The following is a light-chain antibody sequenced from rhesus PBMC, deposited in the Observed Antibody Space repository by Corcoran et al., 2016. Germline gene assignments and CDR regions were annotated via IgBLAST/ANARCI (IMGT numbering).Light chain of an antibody. CDR1: QGISSY. V-gene: IGKV1-25*01. CDR2: AAS. CDR3: QQHNSYPRT. Sequence: DIQMTQSPSSLSASVGDRVTITCRASQGISSYLAWYQQKPGKAPKLLIYAASTLKSGVPSRFSGSGSGTDFTLTISSLQPEDFATYYCQQHNSYPRTVGQGTKVEIK. J-gene: IGKJ1*01.